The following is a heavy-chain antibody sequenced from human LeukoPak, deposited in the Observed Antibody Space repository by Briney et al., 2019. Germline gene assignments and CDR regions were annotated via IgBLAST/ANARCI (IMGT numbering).Heavy chain of an antibody. CDR1: GFTFSSYA. D-gene: IGHD1-26*01. CDR2: ISFSGGST. Sequence: GGSLRLSCAASGFTFSSYAMSWVRQAPGKGLEWVSAISFSGGSTYYADSLKGRFTISRDNSKNTLYLQMNGLRAEDTALYYCTRDSGTYNWLDPWGQGTLVTVSS. CDR3: TRDSGTYNWLDP. V-gene: IGHV3-23*01. J-gene: IGHJ5*02.